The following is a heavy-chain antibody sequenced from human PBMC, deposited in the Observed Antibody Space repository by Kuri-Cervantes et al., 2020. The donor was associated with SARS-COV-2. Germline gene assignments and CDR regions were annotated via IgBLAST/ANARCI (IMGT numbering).Heavy chain of an antibody. V-gene: IGHV3-30*02. CDR2: IWYDGSVE. CDR3: AKDAGDGYNSTFDS. CDR1: GFTFSRST. D-gene: IGHD5-24*01. Sequence: GESLKISCAASGFTFSRSTMHWVRQAPGKGLEWVALIWYDGSVEYYGDSVKGRFTISRDQAKNTLHLQMNNLRVEDAGVYYCAKDAGDGYNSTFDSWGQGTRVTDSS. J-gene: IGHJ4*02.